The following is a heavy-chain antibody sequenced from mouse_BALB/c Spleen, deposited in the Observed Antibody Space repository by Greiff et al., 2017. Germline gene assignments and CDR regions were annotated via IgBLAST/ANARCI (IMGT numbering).Heavy chain of an antibody. CDR3: ATLSWDSFAY. V-gene: IGHV2-4-1*01. Sequence: QVQLQQSGPGLVQPSQSLSITCTVSGFSLTSYGVHWVRQSPGKGLEWLGVIWSGGSTDYNAAFISRLSISKDNSKSQVFFKMNSLQADDTAIYYCATLSWDSFAYWGQGTMVTVSA. J-gene: IGHJ3*01. D-gene: IGHD4-1*01. CDR2: IWSGGST. CDR1: GFSLTSYG.